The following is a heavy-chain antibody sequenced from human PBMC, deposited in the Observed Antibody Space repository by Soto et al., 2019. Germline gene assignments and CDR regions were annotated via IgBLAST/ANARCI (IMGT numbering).Heavy chain of an antibody. CDR3: ARPDCSGGSCHNSPFDY. J-gene: IGHJ4*02. D-gene: IGHD2-15*01. CDR1: GGSFSGYY. V-gene: IGHV4-34*01. CDR2: INHSRST. Sequence: SETLSLTCAVYGGSFSGYYWTWIRQPPGKGPEWIGEINHSRSTNYNPSLKSRVTISVDTSKNQFSLKLSSVTAADTAVYYCARPDCSGGSCHNSPFDYWGQGTLVTVSS.